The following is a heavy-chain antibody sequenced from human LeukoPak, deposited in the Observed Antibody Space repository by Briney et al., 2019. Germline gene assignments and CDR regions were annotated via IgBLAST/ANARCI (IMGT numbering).Heavy chain of an antibody. CDR1: GVSISTSRYY. J-gene: IGHJ4*02. CDR2: IYYTGPT. D-gene: IGHD3-22*01. V-gene: IGHV4-39*01. CDR3: ARRAPYYDSSGYYSALDY. Sequence: SETLSLTCTVSGVSISTSRYYWGWIRQPPGKGLEWIGNIYYTGPTYYNASLESRVTISLDTSKNQFFLKLNSVTAADTAMYYCARRAPYYDSSGYYSALDYWGQGTLVTVSS.